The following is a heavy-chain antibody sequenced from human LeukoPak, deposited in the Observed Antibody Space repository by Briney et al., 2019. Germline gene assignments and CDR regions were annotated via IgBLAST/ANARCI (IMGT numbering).Heavy chain of an antibody. CDR1: GFTVSSNY. CDR2: ISSSSYI. CDR3: ATCSSTSCFYYYYYMDV. Sequence: GGSLRLSCAASGFTVSSNYMSWVRQAPGKGLEWVSSISSSSYIYYADSVKGRFTISRDNAKNSLYLQMNSLRAEDTAVYYCATCSSTSCFYYYYYMDVWGKGTTVTVSS. J-gene: IGHJ6*03. D-gene: IGHD2-2*01. V-gene: IGHV3-69-1*01.